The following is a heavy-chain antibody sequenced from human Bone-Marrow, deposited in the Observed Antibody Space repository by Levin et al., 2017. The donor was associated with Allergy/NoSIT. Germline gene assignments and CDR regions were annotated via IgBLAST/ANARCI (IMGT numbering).Heavy chain of an antibody. CDR1: GFTFSNYN. J-gene: IGHJ4*02. CDR2: ISSSTSYI. Sequence: GESLKISCAASGFTFSNYNMNWVRQAPGKGLEWVSSISSSTSYIYYADSVKGRFTISRDNAKNSLYLQMNSLRAEDTAVYYCALGPDTGGPINWGQGTLVTVSS. D-gene: IGHD5-18*01. V-gene: IGHV3-21*01. CDR3: ALGPDTGGPIN.